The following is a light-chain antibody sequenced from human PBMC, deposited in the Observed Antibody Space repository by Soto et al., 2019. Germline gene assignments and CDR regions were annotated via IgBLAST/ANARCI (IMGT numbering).Light chain of an antibody. CDR1: SSNIGGNT. V-gene: IGLV1-44*01. CDR2: SNN. CDR3: AAWDDSLNGYV. Sequence: QALLTQPPSAGGTPGQRVTISCSGSSSNIGGNTVNWYQQLPGTAPKLLIYSNNQRPSGGPDRFSGSKSGTSASLAISGLQSEDEADYYCAAWDDSLNGYVFGTGTKVTVL. J-gene: IGLJ1*01.